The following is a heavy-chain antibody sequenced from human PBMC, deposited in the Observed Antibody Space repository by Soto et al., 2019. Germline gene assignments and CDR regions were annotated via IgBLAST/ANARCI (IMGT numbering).Heavy chain of an antibody. D-gene: IGHD3-3*01. CDR2: ISSSGSTI. J-gene: IGHJ6*02. CDR1: GFAFSSYE. Sequence: GGSLRLSCAASGFAFSSYEMNWVRQAPGKGLEWVSYISSSGSTIYYADSVKGRFTISRDNAKNSLYLQMNSLRAEDTAVYYCARDFWSGYYNYYYGMDVWGQGTTVTVSS. CDR3: ARDFWSGYYNYYYGMDV. V-gene: IGHV3-48*03.